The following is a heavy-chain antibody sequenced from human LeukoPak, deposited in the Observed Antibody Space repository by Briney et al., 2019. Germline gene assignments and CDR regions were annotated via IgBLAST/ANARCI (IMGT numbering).Heavy chain of an antibody. CDR3: ARVEEWDQNWFDP. Sequence: ASVKVSCKASGYTFTSYYMHWVRQAPGQGGEWVGIINPSGGSTSYAQKFQGRLTMTRETSISTADMELSRLRSDDTAVYYCARVEEWDQNWFDPWGQGTLVTVSS. D-gene: IGHD1-26*01. J-gene: IGHJ5*02. CDR2: INPSGGST. CDR1: GYTFTSYY. V-gene: IGHV1-46*01.